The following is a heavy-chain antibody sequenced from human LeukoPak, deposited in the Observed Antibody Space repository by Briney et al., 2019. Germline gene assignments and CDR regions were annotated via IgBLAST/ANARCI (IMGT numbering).Heavy chain of an antibody. CDR3: ARDRRLYNWNFYIWTKKEYYFDY. CDR2: ISSSGSTI. Sequence: GGSLRLSCAASGFTFSSYEMNWVRQAPGKGLEWVSYISSSGSTIYYADSVKGRFTISRDNAKNSLYLQMNSLRAEDTAVYYCARDRRLYNWNFYIWTKKEYYFDYWGQGTLVTVSS. J-gene: IGHJ4*02. D-gene: IGHD1-7*01. CDR1: GFTFSSYE. V-gene: IGHV3-48*03.